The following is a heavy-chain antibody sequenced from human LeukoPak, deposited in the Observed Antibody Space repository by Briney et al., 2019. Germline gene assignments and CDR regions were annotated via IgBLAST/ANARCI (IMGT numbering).Heavy chain of an antibody. CDR1: GGSISSGGYY. J-gene: IGHJ4*02. V-gene: IGHV4-39*07. D-gene: IGHD5-24*01. Sequence: PSETLSLTCSVSGGSISSGGYYWAWIRQPPGKGLEWIGTIYYSGSTYYNPSLQSRVTMSVDTSKNHFSLKLTSVTAADTAVYYCARGLRDGYKNYYCDYWGQGTLVTVSS. CDR2: IYYSGST. CDR3: ARGLRDGYKNYYCDY.